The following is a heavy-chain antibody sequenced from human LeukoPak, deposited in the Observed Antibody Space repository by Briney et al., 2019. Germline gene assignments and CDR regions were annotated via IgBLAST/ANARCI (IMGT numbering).Heavy chain of an antibody. CDR1: GFTFSRHA. CDR3: AKDMGGYDD. CDR2: ISGSGGST. D-gene: IGHD5-12*01. V-gene: IGHV3-23*01. J-gene: IGHJ4*02. Sequence: GGSLRLSCAASGFTFSRHAMSWVRQAPGKGLEWVSAISGSGGSTYYADSVKGRFTISRDNFKNTLYLQMNSLRAEDTAVYYCAKDMGGYDDWGQGTLVTVSS.